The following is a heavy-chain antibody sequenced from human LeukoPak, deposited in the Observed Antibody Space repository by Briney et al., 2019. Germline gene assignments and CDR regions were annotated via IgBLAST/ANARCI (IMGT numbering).Heavy chain of an antibody. CDR3: ARGEGVMVRGVIMKADAFDI. CDR2: MNPNSSNT. CDR1: GYTFTSYD. D-gene: IGHD3-10*01. J-gene: IGHJ3*02. Sequence: ASVNVSCKASGYTFTSYDINWVRQATGQGLEGMGWMNPNSSNTGYAQKFQGRVTMTRNTSISTAYMELSSLRSEDTAVYYCARGEGVMVRGVIMKADAFDIWGQGTMVTVSS. V-gene: IGHV1-8*01.